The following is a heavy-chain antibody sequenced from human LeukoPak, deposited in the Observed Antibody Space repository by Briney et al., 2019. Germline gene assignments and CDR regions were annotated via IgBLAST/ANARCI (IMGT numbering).Heavy chain of an antibody. CDR2: ISGSGGST. J-gene: IGHJ3*02. D-gene: IGHD3-9*01. CDR1: GITLSNYG. V-gene: IGHV3-23*01. CDR3: ARDRTLLRYFDWLSRDDAFDI. Sequence: GGSLRLSCAVSGITLSNYGMSWVRQAPGKGLEWVAGISGSGGSTNYADSVKGRFTISRDNAKNSLYLQMNSLRAEDTAVYYCARDRTLLRYFDWLSRDDAFDIWGQGTMVTVSS.